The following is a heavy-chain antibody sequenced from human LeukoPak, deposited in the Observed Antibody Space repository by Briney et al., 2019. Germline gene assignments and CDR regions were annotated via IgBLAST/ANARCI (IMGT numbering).Heavy chain of an antibody. J-gene: IGHJ4*02. Sequence: SETLSLTCSVSGGSISDYSWSWIRQPPGKGLEWIGYIYYSGSTKYNPSPESRITITVDTSKNQLSLKLSSVTAEDTAVYYCARYFSGGTLDDWGQGTLVTVSS. CDR1: GGSISDYS. D-gene: IGHD6-19*01. CDR2: IYYSGST. CDR3: ARYFSGGTLDD. V-gene: IGHV4-59*01.